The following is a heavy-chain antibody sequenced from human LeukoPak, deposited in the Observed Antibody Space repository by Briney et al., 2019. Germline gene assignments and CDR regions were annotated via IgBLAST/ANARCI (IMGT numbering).Heavy chain of an antibody. CDR1: GFTFSTYA. Sequence: GGSLRLSCAASGFTFSTYAMYWVRQAPGKGLEFVSAITGNGGSTFYANSVKGRFTISRDNSKNTLYLQMGSLRAEDTAVYYCARDRSGSYRDAFGIWGQGTMVTVSS. J-gene: IGHJ3*02. CDR2: ITGNGGST. D-gene: IGHD1-26*01. V-gene: IGHV3-64*01. CDR3: ARDRSGSYRDAFGI.